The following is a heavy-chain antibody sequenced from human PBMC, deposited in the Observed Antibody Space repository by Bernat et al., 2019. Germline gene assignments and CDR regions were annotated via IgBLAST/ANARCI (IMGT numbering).Heavy chain of an antibody. CDR2: INHSGST. Sequence: QVQLQQWGAGLLKPSETLSLTCAVYGGSFSGYYWSWIRQPSGKGLEWIGEINHSGSTNYNPSLKSRVTISVDTSKNQFSLKLSSVTAADTAVYYCARVYYGSPAGFDYWGQGTLVTVSS. CDR1: GGSFSGYY. D-gene: IGHD3-10*01. V-gene: IGHV4-34*01. J-gene: IGHJ4*02. CDR3: ARVYYGSPAGFDY.